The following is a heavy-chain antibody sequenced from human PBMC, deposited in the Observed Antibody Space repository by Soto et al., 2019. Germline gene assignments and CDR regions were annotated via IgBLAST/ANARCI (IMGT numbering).Heavy chain of an antibody. CDR1: GYSISSGYY. CDR3: ARGYCSSTSCYHGMDV. CDR2: IYHSGST. Sequence: PSETLSLTCAVSGYSISSGYYWGWIRQPPGKGLEWLGSIYHSGSTYYNPSLKSRVTISVDTSKNQFSLKLSSVTAADTAVYYCARGYCSSTSCYHGMDVWGQGTTVTVSS. J-gene: IGHJ6*02. V-gene: IGHV4-38-2*01. D-gene: IGHD2-2*01.